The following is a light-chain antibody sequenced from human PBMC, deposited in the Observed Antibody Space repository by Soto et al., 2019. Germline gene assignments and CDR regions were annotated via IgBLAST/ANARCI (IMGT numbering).Light chain of an antibody. V-gene: IGKV3-20*01. Sequence: EIVLTQSPGTLSLSPGERATLSCRASQSVSSSYLAWYQQKPGQAPRLLIYGASSRATGIPERFSGSGPGTDFTLTISRLAPEDFAVYLCQQYHYWPITFGQGTRLEIK. CDR1: QSVSSSY. CDR3: QQYHYWPIT. CDR2: GAS. J-gene: IGKJ5*01.